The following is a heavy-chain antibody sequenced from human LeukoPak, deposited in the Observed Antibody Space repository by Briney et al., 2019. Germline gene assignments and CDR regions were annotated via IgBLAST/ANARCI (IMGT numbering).Heavy chain of an antibody. CDR3: ARDRNSNGWFDH. CDR1: GGSISSYY. Sequence: SETLSLTCTVSGGSISSYYWSWIRQPPGKGLEWIGYIYYSGSTNYNPSLKSRVTISVDTSKNQFSLKLSSVTAADTAVYYCARDRNSNGWFDHWGQGTLVTVSS. CDR2: IYYSGST. D-gene: IGHD4-11*01. V-gene: IGHV4-59*01. J-gene: IGHJ5*02.